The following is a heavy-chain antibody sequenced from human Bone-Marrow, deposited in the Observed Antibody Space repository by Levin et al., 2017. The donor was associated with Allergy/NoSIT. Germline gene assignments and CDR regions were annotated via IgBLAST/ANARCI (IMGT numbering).Heavy chain of an antibody. CDR2: IYTGGST. D-gene: IGHD6-19*01. V-gene: IGHV3-53*01. J-gene: IGHJ4*02. Sequence: GGSLRLSCAASGFTVSDNYMNWVRQAPGKGLEWVSAIYTGGSTYYAQSVKGRFTISRDNSNNTLYLQMNTLRAEDTAIYYCARDRSSGWYIYDYWGQGTLVTVSS. CDR3: ARDRSSGWYIYDY. CDR1: GFTVSDNY.